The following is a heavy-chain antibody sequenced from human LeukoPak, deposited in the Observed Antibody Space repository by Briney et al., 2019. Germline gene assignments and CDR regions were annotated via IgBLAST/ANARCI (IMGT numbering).Heavy chain of an antibody. J-gene: IGHJ4*02. CDR3: ARGSQTPDAGY. V-gene: IGHV4-61*03. CDR2: VSYSGST. CDR1: DDSIRGSIYF. Sequence: ASETLSLTCTVSDDSIRGSIYFGSWIRQPPGKGLEWIGYVSYSGSTDYSPSLKGRVAISIDMSKNHFSLKLTSVSAADTAIYYCARGSQTPDAGYWGPGILVTVSS. D-gene: IGHD6-13*01.